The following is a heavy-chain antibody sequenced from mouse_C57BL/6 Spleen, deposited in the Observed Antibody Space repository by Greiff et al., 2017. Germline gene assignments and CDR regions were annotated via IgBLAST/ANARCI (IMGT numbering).Heavy chain of an antibody. CDR1: GYTFTSYW. Sequence: VQLQQPGAELVMPGASVKLSCKASGYTFTSYWMHWVKQRPGQGLEWIGEIDPSDSYTNYNQKFKGKSTLTVDKSSSTAYMQLSSLTSEDSAVYYCASKGIYYDYLVFAYWGQGTLVTVSA. CDR2: IDPSDSYT. J-gene: IGHJ3*01. CDR3: ASKGIYYDYLVFAY. D-gene: IGHD2-4*01. V-gene: IGHV1-69*01.